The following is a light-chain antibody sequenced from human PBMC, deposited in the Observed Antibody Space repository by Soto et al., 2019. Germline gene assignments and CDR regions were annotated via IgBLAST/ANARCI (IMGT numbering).Light chain of an antibody. CDR3: CSYAGTFHWL. J-gene: IGLJ3*02. CDR2: DVS. CDR1: SSDVGGYNY. Sequence: SALTQPRSVSGSPGQSVPISCTGTSSDVGGYNYVSWYQHHPGKAPKLVIFDVSKRPSGVPDRFSGSKSGNTASLTISGLQAEDEADYYCCSYAGTFHWLFGGGTKLTVL. V-gene: IGLV2-11*01.